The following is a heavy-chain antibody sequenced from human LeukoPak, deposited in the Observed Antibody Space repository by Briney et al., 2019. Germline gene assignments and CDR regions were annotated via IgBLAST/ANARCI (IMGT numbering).Heavy chain of an antibody. V-gene: IGHV3-48*04. J-gene: IGHJ3*02. Sequence: GGSLRLSCAASGFTFSTHDVNWVRQAPGKGLEWVSFINSRSSTIYYADSVKGRFTISRDNAKNSLHLQMNSLRAEDTAVYYCTSHTGTGDAFRPFHIWGQGTMVTVSS. CDR2: INSRSSTI. CDR3: TSHTGTGDAFRPFHI. D-gene: IGHD2-21*02. CDR1: GFTFSTHD.